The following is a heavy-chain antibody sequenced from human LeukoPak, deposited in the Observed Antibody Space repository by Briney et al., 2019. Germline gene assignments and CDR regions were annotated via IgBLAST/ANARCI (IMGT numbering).Heavy chain of an antibody. D-gene: IGHD2-2*01. CDR1: GFTVSSNY. J-gene: IGHJ4*02. Sequence: GGSPRLSCAASGFTVSSNYMSWVRQAPGKGLEWVSVIYSGGSAYYADSVKGRFTISRDNSKNTLYLQMNSLRAEDTAVYYCARAGGCSSTSCYTDYWGQGTLVTVSS. CDR3: ARAGGCSSTSCYTDY. CDR2: IYSGGSA. V-gene: IGHV3-66*01.